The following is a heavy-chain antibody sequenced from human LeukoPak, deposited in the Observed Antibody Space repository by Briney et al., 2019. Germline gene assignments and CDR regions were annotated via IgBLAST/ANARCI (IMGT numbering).Heavy chain of an antibody. Sequence: SETVSLTCTVSGVSVSSGSYYGRWIRQSPGKSLEWIVYIYYTGNTNYNPSLKRRVTISMDTSKNQFSLNLSSVTAADTAVYYCARDRTDIVATSHFDYWGQGTLVTVSS. CDR2: IYYTGNT. CDR1: GVSVSSGSYY. J-gene: IGHJ4*02. V-gene: IGHV4-61*01. CDR3: ARDRTDIVATSHFDY. D-gene: IGHD5-12*01.